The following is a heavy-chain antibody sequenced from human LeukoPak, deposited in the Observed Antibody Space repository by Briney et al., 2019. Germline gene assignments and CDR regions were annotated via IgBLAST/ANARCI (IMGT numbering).Heavy chain of an antibody. J-gene: IGHJ4*02. V-gene: IGHV4-61*01. CDR3: ARDLNGSGSWEQRGFDY. CDR2: IYYSGST. Sequence: SETLSLTCTVSGYSISSGYYWSWIRQPPGKGLEWIGYIYYSGSTNYNPSLKSRVTISVDTSKNQFSLKLSSVTAADTAVYYCARDLNGSGSWEQRGFDYWGQGTLVTVSS. D-gene: IGHD3-10*01. CDR1: GYSISSGYY.